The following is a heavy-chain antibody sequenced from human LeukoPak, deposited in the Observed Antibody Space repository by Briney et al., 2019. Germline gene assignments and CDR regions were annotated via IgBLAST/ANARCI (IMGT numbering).Heavy chain of an antibody. Sequence: GGSLRLSCAGSGFTFSSYIMGWVRQTPEKGLEWVSTISSDGGGTYYADSVKGRFTVSRDNSKNTLYLQMSSLRVEDTAVYYCAKRLLGGSGDGYWGQGTPVTVSS. V-gene: IGHV3-23*01. J-gene: IGHJ4*02. CDR3: AKRLLGGSGDGY. CDR1: GFTFSSYI. CDR2: ISSDGGGT. D-gene: IGHD2/OR15-2a*01.